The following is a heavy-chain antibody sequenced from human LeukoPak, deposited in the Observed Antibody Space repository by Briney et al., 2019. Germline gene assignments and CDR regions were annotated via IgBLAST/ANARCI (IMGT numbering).Heavy chain of an antibody. V-gene: IGHV4-59*01. Sequence: SESLSLTCTVSGGSISSYYWSWIRQPPGRGLEWIGYIYYSGSTNYNPSLKGRVAISVDTSKNHFSLKLSSVTAADTALYYCAGTIAVPVYYFDYWGQGILVTVSS. CDR2: IYYSGST. CDR3: AGTIAVPVYYFDY. D-gene: IGHD6-19*01. J-gene: IGHJ4*02. CDR1: GGSISSYY.